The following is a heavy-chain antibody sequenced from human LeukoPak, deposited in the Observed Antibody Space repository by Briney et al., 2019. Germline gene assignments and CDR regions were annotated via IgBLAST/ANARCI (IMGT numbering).Heavy chain of an antibody. CDR1: GYMFNIYG. CDR3: ARSPPSTGYDRFDT. D-gene: IGHD5-12*01. J-gene: IGHJ4*02. V-gene: IGHV1-18*01. CDR2: ISAFNGNT. Sequence: GASVKVSCKASGYMFNIYGISWVRQAPGQGLEWMGWISAFNGNTNYARNFQDRVTMTTYTSTSTAYMELTSLSSDDTAVYYCARSPPSTGYDRFDTWGQGTLVTVSS.